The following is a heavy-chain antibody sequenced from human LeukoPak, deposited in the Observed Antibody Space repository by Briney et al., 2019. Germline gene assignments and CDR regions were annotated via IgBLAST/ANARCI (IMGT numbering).Heavy chain of an antibody. CDR2: INTNIGNP. D-gene: IGHD5-24*01. V-gene: IGHV7-4-1*02. CDR1: GYTFTSYA. Sequence: ASVKVSCKASGYTFTSYAMNWVRQAPGQGLEWMGWINTNIGNPTYAQGFTGRFVFSLDTSVSTAYLQISSLKAEDTAVYYCARVRDAYNPRLRILEYYFDYWGQGTLVTVSS. CDR3: ARVRDAYNPRLRILEYYFDY. J-gene: IGHJ4*02.